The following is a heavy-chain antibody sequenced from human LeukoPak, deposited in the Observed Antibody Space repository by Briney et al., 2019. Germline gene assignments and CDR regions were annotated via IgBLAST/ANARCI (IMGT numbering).Heavy chain of an antibody. Sequence: ASVKVSCKASGYTFTGYYMHWVRQAPGQGLEWMGWISPNSGGTKYAQKFKGRVIMTRDTSINTVYMELSKLRSDDTAVYYCARDQRYFALGWSGPGGAFDIWGQGTMVTVSS. J-gene: IGHJ3*02. CDR2: ISPNSGGT. V-gene: IGHV1-2*02. D-gene: IGHD3-9*01. CDR1: GYTFTGYY. CDR3: ARDQRYFALGWSGPGGAFDI.